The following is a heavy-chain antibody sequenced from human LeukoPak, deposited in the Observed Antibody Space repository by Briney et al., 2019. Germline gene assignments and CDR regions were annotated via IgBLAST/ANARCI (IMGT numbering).Heavy chain of an antibody. J-gene: IGHJ3*02. D-gene: IGHD6-19*01. CDR2: MNPNSGNT. CDR1: GYTFTSYD. V-gene: IGHV1-8*01. Sequence: GASVKVSCKASGYTFTSYDINWVRQATGQGLEWMGWMNPNSGNTSYAQKLQGRVTMTTDTFTSTAYMELRSLRSDDTAVYYCARDRVGEQWLVIAFDIWGQGTMVTVSS. CDR3: ARDRVGEQWLVIAFDI.